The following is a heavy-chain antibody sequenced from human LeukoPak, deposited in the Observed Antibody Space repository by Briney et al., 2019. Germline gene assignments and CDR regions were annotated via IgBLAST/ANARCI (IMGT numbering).Heavy chain of an antibody. D-gene: IGHD2-8*01. V-gene: IGHV4-59*08. J-gene: IGHJ4*02. CDR2: IHHSGGT. Sequence: SETLSLTCSVSGASINSYWWSWIRQPPGRGLEWIAYIHHSGGTNYNPSLKSRVTISLDTSKNQVSLMLTSVTAADTAVYYCARHVSGVVDYWGQGTLVTVSS. CDR3: ARHVSGVVDY. CDR1: GASINSYW.